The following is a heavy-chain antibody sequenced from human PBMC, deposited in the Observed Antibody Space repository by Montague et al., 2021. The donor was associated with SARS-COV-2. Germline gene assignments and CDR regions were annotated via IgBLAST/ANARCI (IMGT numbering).Heavy chain of an antibody. D-gene: IGHD3-3*01. V-gene: IGHV4-59*01. CDR3: AGTYYDFWSGFIHYYYMDV. CDR2: IYYSGST. J-gene: IGHJ6*03. CDR1: GGSISSYH. Sequence: SETLSLTCTVSGGSISSYHWSWIRQPPGKGLEWIGYIYYSGSTNYNPSLKSRVTISVDTSKNQFSLKLNSVTAADTAVYYCAGTYYDFWSGFIHYYYMDVWGKGTTVTVSS.